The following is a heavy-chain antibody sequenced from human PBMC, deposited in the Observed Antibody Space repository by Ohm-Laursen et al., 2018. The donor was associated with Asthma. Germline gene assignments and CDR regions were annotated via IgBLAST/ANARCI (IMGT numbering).Heavy chain of an antibody. V-gene: IGHV1-69*01. CDR1: GGTFSSYA. Sequence: SSVKVSCKASGGTFSSYAISWVRQAPRQGLEWMGGIIPIFGTANYAQKFQGRVTITADESTSTAYMELSSLRSEDTAVYYCARNGMGSTVTSEYFQHWGQGTLVTVSS. CDR3: ARNGMGSTVTSEYFQH. J-gene: IGHJ1*01. CDR2: IIPIFGTA. D-gene: IGHD4-17*01.